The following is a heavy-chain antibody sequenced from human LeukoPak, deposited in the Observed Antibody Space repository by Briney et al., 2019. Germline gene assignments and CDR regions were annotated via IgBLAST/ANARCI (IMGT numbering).Heavy chain of an antibody. D-gene: IGHD5-12*01. J-gene: IGHJ4*02. CDR3: ARGGKRGYSGYVFDY. CDR1: GGTFSSYA. Sequence: SVKVSCKASGGTFSSYAISWVRQAPGQGLEWMGRIIPIFGTANYAQKFQGRVTITTYESTSTAYMELSSLRSEDTAVYYCARGGKRGYSGYVFDYWGQGTLVTVSS. V-gene: IGHV1-69*05. CDR2: IIPIFGTA.